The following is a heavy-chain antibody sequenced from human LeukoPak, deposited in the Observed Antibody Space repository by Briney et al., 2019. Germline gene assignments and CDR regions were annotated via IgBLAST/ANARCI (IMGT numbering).Heavy chain of an antibody. J-gene: IGHJ5*02. D-gene: IGHD6-19*01. CDR3: ARGMDRIAVAGYWFDP. CDR1: GGSISTGSISSYY. V-gene: IGHV4-61*02. Sequence: SETLSLTCTVSGGSISTGSISSYYWSWIRQPAGKGLEWIGRIYTSGSTNYNPSLKSRVTISVDKSKNQFSLKLSSVTAADTAVYYCARGMDRIAVAGYWFDPWGQGTLVTVSS. CDR2: IYTSGST.